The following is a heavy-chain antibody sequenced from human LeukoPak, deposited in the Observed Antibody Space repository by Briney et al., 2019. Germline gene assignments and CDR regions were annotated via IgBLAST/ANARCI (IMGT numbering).Heavy chain of an antibody. V-gene: IGHV4-39*01. CDR1: AGSISSSSYY. D-gene: IGHD2-8*01. Sequence: SETPSLTCTVSAGSISSSSYYWGWIRQPPGKGLEWIGSIYYSGSTYYNPSFKSRVTISVDTSKNQFSLKLSSVTASDTAVYYCASQNRYCSNGVCFNYFDYWGQGTLVTVSS. CDR2: IYYSGST. CDR3: ASQNRYCSNGVCFNYFDY. J-gene: IGHJ4*02.